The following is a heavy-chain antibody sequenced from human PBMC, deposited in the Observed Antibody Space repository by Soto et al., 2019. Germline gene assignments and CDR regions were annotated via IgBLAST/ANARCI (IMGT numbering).Heavy chain of an antibody. CDR1: GFSFRSDW. V-gene: IGHV3-7*04. CDR2: TNQDGSEK. J-gene: IGHJ4*02. CDR3: SGGGGDAI. D-gene: IGHD3-16*01. Sequence: EDQLVESGGGLVQPGGSLRLTCAVSGFSFRSDWMNWIRQAPGMGLEWVAHTNQDGSEKYYLDSVKGRFTIFRDNAKNSLYLKMHSLRAEDTAVYYCSGGGGDAIWGQGTLVTVSS.